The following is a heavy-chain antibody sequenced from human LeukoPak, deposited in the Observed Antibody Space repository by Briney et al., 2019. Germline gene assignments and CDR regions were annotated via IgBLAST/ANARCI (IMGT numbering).Heavy chain of an antibody. Sequence: GGSLRLSCAASGFIFSNYGMHWVRQAPGKGLEWVAVMSYDGTNKYYADSVKGRFTISRGNSKNTLYLQMNSLRAEDTAVYYCAKGYSSTGGAFDIWGQGTMVIVSS. CDR3: AKGYSSTGGAFDI. CDR1: GFIFSNYG. J-gene: IGHJ3*02. D-gene: IGHD6-13*01. CDR2: MSYDGTNK. V-gene: IGHV3-30*18.